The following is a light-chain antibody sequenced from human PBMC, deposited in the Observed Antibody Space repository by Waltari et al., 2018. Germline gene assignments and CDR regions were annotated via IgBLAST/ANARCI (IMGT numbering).Light chain of an antibody. V-gene: IGKV1-8*01. Sequence: AIRMTQSPSSFSASTGDRVTITCRASQAIGSYLAWYRQKPGRVPKLLISAASTLQSGVPSRCTGSGSGTDFTLTINCLQSEDFATYYCQQYYDYPRTFGQGTKVEVK. J-gene: IGKJ1*01. CDR1: QAIGSY. CDR3: QQYYDYPRT. CDR2: AAS.